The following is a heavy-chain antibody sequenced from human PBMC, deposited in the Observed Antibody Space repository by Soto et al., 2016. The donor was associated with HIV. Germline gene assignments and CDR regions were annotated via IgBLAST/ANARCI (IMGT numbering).Heavy chain of an antibody. CDR3: AKVHTYYDFWSGLKNPQRGYYMDV. CDR1: GFTFGSFP. J-gene: IGHJ6*03. Sequence: EVQLLESGGGLVQPGGSRRLSCAASGFTFGSFPMSWVRQRPGKGLEWVSSISDGGGTTNYAESVKGRFTISRDNSKNTVDLQMNSLRADDTAIYYCAKVHTYYDFWSGLKNPQRGYYMDVWGKGTTVTVSS. CDR2: ISDGGGTT. D-gene: IGHD3-3*01. V-gene: IGHV3-23*01.